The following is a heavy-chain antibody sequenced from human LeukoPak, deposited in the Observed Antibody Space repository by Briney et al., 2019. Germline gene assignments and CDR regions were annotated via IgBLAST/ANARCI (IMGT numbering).Heavy chain of an antibody. D-gene: IGHD2-2*01. Sequence: ISSSGSTIYYADSVKGRFTISRDNSKNTLYLQMNSLRAEDTAVYYCAKGRGYCSSTSCYQSFDYWGQGTLVTVSS. CDR2: ISSSGSTI. V-gene: IGHV3-23*01. J-gene: IGHJ4*02. CDR3: AKGRGYCSSTSCYQSFDY.